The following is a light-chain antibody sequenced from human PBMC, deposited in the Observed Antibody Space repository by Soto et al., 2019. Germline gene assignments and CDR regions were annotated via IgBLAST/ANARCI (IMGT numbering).Light chain of an antibody. J-gene: IGKJ1*01. V-gene: IGKV3-20*01. CDR3: QQYGASTGT. CDR2: GGS. CDR1: QSVSSSH. Sequence: EIVFPQSPGTLSLSPAERATLSCRASQSVSSSHLAWYQQKPGQAPRLLIHGGSSRATGIPDRFSGGGSGTDFTLTISRLEPEDFAVYYCQQYGASTGTFGQGTKVDI.